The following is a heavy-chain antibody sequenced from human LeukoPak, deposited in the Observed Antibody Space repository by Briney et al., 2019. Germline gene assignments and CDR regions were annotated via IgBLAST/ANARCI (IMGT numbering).Heavy chain of an antibody. V-gene: IGHV3-23*01. J-gene: IGHJ4*02. D-gene: IGHD5-24*01. CDR3: AKVFRDGYNYPFDY. Sequence: TGGSLGLSCAASGFTFSNYAMNWVRQAPGKGLEWVSTIGSSGGSTYYADSVKGRFTISRDNSKNTLYLQMNSLRAEDTAVYYCAKVFRDGYNYPFDYWGQGTLVTVSS. CDR1: GFTFSNYA. CDR2: IGSSGGST.